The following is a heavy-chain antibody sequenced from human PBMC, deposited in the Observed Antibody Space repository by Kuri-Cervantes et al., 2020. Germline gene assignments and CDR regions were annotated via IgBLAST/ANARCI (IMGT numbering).Heavy chain of an antibody. J-gene: IGHJ4*02. V-gene: IGHV3-23*01. CDR1: GFTFSSYW. CDR3: AKGLDTYYYSYYDY. CDR2: ISNSGAHT. Sequence: GESLKISCAASGFTFSSYWMSWVRQAPGKGLESISSISNSGAHTYYADSVKGRFTISRDNSKNTVYLQTNSLRAEDTAFYYCAKGLDTYYYSYYDYWGQGTLVTVSS. D-gene: IGHD3-16*01.